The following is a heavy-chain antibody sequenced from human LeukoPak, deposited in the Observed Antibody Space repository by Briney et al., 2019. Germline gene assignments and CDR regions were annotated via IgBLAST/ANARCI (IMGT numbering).Heavy chain of an antibody. J-gene: IGHJ5*02. D-gene: IGHD6-13*01. CDR1: GFTFSDYY. CDR3: ARAQRYSNNWFDP. Sequence: KPGGSLRLSCAASGFTFSDYYMSWIRQAPGKGLEWVSYISSSGSTIYYADSVKGRFTISRDNAKNSLYLQMNSLRAEDTAVYYCARAQRYSNNWFDPWGQGTLVTVSS. CDR2: ISSSGSTI. V-gene: IGHV3-11*01.